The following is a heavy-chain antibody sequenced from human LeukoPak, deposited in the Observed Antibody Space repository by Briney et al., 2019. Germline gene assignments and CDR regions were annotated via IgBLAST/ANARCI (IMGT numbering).Heavy chain of an antibody. D-gene: IGHD3-22*01. CDR1: GYTFTNYW. Sequence: GESLQISCQGSGYTFTNYWIGWVRQMPGKGLEWMGIIYPGDSDTRYSPSFQGQVTISADKSISTAYLQWSSLKASDTAIYFCARRIDSSTSRAFDIWGQGTMVTVSS. V-gene: IGHV5-51*01. CDR3: ARRIDSSTSRAFDI. J-gene: IGHJ3*02. CDR2: IYPGDSDT.